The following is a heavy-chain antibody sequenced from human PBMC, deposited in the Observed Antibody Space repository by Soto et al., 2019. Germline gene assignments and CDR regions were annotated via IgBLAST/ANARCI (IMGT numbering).Heavy chain of an antibody. CDR3: ARRSSGWYFDY. CDR1: GFTFSNYA. Sequence: EVQLLESGGGLVQPGGSLRLSCAAPGFTFSNYAMNWVRQAPGKGLEWVSVISGSGGSTYYADSVKGRFTISRDNSKNTLYLQMNGLRGEDKAVYYCARRSSGWYFDYWGQGILVTVPS. D-gene: IGHD6-19*01. CDR2: ISGSGGST. J-gene: IGHJ4*02. V-gene: IGHV3-23*01.